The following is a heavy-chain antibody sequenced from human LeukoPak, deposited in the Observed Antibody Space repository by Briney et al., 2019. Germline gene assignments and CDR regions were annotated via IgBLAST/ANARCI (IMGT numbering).Heavy chain of an antibody. J-gene: IGHJ3*02. V-gene: IGHV1-46*01. Sequence: GASVKVSCKASGYSFTSHYMHWVRQAPGQGLEWLGLINPSGSSTLYAQKFQGRVTMTRDMSTTTDYMELSSLRSEDTAFYYCAREVLGSYYAFDIWGQGTMVTASS. CDR1: GYSFTSHY. CDR2: INPSGSST. D-gene: IGHD1-26*01. CDR3: AREVLGSYYAFDI.